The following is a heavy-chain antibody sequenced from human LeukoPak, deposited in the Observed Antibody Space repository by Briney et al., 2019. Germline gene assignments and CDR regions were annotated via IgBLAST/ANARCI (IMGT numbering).Heavy chain of an antibody. CDR1: GFTFSSYA. CDR3: AEVRIDFGVVTHFDY. D-gene: IGHD3-3*01. V-gene: IGHV3-23*01. CDR2: ISGSGSST. Sequence: PGGSLRLSCAASGFTFSSYAMSWVRQAPGKGLEWVSAISGSGSSTYYADSVKGRFTISRDNSKNTLYLQMNSLRAEDTAIYYSAEVRIDFGVVTHFDYWGQGTLVTVSS. J-gene: IGHJ4*02.